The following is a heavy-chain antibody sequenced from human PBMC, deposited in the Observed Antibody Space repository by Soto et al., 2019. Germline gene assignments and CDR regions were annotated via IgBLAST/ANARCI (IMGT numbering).Heavy chain of an antibody. V-gene: IGHV4-34*01. CDR2: VNHSGEA. J-gene: IGHJ5*02. Sequence: PSETLSLTCGVYGGSFRNYYWIWVRQPPGKGLEWIGEVNHSGEATYNPSLQSRITISLDTSNNQFSLKMTSVTAADTATYFCTRPERSPRSWFDPWGQGTQATVSS. CDR3: TRPERSPRSWFDP. CDR1: GGSFRNYY. D-gene: IGHD6-25*01.